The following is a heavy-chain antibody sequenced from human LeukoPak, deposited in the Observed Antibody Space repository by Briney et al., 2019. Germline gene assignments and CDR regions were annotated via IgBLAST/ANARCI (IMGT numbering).Heavy chain of an antibody. CDR3: ARVVRKWQYYGMDV. Sequence: SETLSLTCTISGDSISGSYWSWIRQPPGKGLEWIGYIYYTGSTDYNPSLKSRVTISLDASKNQFSLKMRSVTAADTAVYYCARVVRKWQYYGMDVWGQGTTVTVSS. D-gene: IGHD5-12*01. CDR1: GDSISGSY. J-gene: IGHJ6*01. V-gene: IGHV4-59*01. CDR2: IYYTGST.